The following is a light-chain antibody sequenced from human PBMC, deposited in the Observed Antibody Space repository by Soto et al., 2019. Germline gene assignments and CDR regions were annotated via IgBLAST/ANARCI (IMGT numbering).Light chain of an antibody. Sequence: QPASVSGSPGQSITISCTGTSSDVGGYNYVSWYQQHPGKAPKVMIYDVSHRPSGVSNRFSGSKSGNTASLTISGLQAEDEADYYCSSYTSSSNVVFGGGTKLTVL. CDR2: DVS. CDR3: SSYTSSSNVV. J-gene: IGLJ2*01. V-gene: IGLV2-14*01. CDR1: SSDVGGYNY.